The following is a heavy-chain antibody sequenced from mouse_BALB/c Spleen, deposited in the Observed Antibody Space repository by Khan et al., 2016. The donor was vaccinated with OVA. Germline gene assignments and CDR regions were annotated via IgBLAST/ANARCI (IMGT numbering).Heavy chain of an antibody. CDR1: GYSITSDYA. J-gene: IGHJ4*01. V-gene: IGHV3-2*02. Sequence: EVQLQESGPDLVKPSQSLSLTCTVTGYSITSDYAWNWIRQFPGNKLEWMGYISSTGGTRYNPSLKSRISITRDTSKNQFFLQLKSVTAEDTATYYCARSLYYSYGYALDCWGRGTLVTVSS. CDR2: ISSTGGT. CDR3: ARSLYYSYGYALDC. D-gene: IGHD2-14*01.